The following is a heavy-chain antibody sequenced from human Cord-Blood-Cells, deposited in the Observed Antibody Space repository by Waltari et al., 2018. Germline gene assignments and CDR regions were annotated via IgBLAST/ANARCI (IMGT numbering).Heavy chain of an antibody. CDR1: GGSISSSNW. CDR3: ARGWGKRYFDL. CDR2: IYHSGST. Sequence: QVQLQESGPGLVKPSGTLSLTCAVSGGSISSSNWWSWVRQPPGKGLEWIGEIYHSGSTHNNPSLKSGVTISVDKSKNQVSLKRSSVTAADTAVYDCARGWGKRYFDLWGRGTLVTVSS. J-gene: IGHJ2*01. D-gene: IGHD7-27*01. V-gene: IGHV4-4*02.